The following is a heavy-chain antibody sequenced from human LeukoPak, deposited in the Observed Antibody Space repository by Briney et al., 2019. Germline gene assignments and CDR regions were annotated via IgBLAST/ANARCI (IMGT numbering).Heavy chain of an antibody. CDR1: GFTFSSYG. CDR3: AKDPRDYDSGSLDY. V-gene: IGHV3-30*18. Sequence: GGSLRLSCAVSGFTFSSYGMHWVRQAPGKGLEWVAVISYDGGNKYYADSVKGRFTISRDNSENTLYLQMNSLRAEDTAVYYCAKDPRDYDSGSLDYWGQVTLVTVSS. J-gene: IGHJ4*02. D-gene: IGHD3-10*01. CDR2: ISYDGGNK.